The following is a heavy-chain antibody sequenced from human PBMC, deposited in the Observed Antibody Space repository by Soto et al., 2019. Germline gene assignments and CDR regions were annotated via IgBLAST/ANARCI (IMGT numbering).Heavy chain of an antibody. CDR2: INPSGGST. D-gene: IGHD3-22*01. J-gene: IGHJ3*02. V-gene: IGHV1-46*01. CDR1: GYTFTSYY. CDR3: ARDRRYYDSSGPDAFDI. Sequence: ASVKVSCKASGYTFTSYYMHWVRQAPGQGLEWMGIINPSGGSTSYAQKFQGRVTMTRDTSTSTVYMELSSLRSEDTAVHYCARDRRYYDSSGPDAFDIWGQGTMVTVSS.